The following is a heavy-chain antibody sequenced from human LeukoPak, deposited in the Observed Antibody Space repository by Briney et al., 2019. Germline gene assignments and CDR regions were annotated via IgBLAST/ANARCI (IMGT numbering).Heavy chain of an antibody. D-gene: IGHD3-22*01. CDR1: GFIFSSYN. CDR2: ITGSGTFI. Sequence: PGGSLRLSCTASGFIFSSYNLNWIRQAPGKGLEWVSSITGSGTFIYYADSVKGRFTISRDNAKNSLYLQMNSLRAEDTAVYYCARDSSGYYANWGQGTLVTVSS. CDR3: ARDSSGYYAN. V-gene: IGHV3-21*01. J-gene: IGHJ4*02.